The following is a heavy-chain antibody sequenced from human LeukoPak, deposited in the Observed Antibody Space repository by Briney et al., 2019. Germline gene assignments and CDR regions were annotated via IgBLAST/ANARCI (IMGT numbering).Heavy chain of an antibody. J-gene: IGHJ4*02. CDR2: ISSSSTI. D-gene: IGHD3-22*01. Sequence: GGSLRLSCAASGFNFNSYSMNWVRQAPGKGLEWVSYISSSSTIYYADSVKGRFTISRDNAKNSLYLQMNSLRAEDTAVYYCAKDRYYYDSSGYSFGDYWGQGTLVTVSS. V-gene: IGHV3-48*01. CDR1: GFNFNSYS. CDR3: AKDRYYYDSSGYSFGDY.